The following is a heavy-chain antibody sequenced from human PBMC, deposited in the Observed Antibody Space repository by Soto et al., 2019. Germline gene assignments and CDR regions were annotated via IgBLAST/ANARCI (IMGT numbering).Heavy chain of an antibody. J-gene: IGHJ6*03. V-gene: IGHV3-66*01. D-gene: IGHD6-6*01. Sequence: EVQLVEFGGGLVQPGGSLRLSCAASGFTVSSNYMSWVRQAPGKGLEWVSVIYSGGSTYYAYSVKGRFTISRYKSKNTLYLQMNRLRAEDTAVYYCAKGIYSSASLFNYYYYYMDVWGKGTTVTVSS. CDR2: IYSGGST. CDR1: GFTVSSNY. CDR3: AKGIYSSASLFNYYYYYMDV.